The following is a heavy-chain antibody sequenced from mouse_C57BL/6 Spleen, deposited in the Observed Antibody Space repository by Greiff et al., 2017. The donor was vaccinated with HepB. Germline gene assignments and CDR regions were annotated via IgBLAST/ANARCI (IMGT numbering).Heavy chain of an antibody. CDR3: RRDGRVVAFDY. Sequence: DVMLVESGEGLVKPGGSLKLSCAASGFTFSSYAMSWVRQTPEKRLEWVAYISSGGDYIYYADTVKGRFTISRDNARNTLYLQMSSLKSEDTAMYYCRRDGRVVAFDYWGQGTTLTVSS. J-gene: IGHJ2*01. V-gene: IGHV5-9-1*02. D-gene: IGHD1-1*01. CDR2: ISSGGDYI. CDR1: GFTFSSYA.